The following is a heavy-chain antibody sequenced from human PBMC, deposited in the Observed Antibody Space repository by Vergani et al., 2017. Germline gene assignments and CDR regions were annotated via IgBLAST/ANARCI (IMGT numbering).Heavy chain of an antibody. CDR2: IIPIFGTA. CDR1: GCTFSSYA. CDR3: ASMNLPRLAAAGTTYYCYGMDV. Sequence: QVQLVQSGAEVKKPGSSVKVSCKASGCTFSSYAISWVRQAPGQGLEWMGGIIPIFGTANYAQKFQGRVTITADESTSTAYMELSSLRSEDTAVYYCASMNLPRLAAAGTTYYCYGMDVWGQXP. V-gene: IGHV1-69*12. J-gene: IGHJ6*02. D-gene: IGHD6-13*01.